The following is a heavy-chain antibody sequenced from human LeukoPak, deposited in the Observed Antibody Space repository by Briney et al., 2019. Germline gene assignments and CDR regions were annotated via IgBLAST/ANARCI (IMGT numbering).Heavy chain of an antibody. CDR1: GFTFSTYT. CDR3: ARSLPATREPQAIDY. CDR2: ISHDGNTK. J-gene: IGHJ4*02. V-gene: IGHV3-30*14. Sequence: GGSLRLSCTASGFTFSTYTMHWVRQAPGKGLEWVTVISHDGNTKHYADSVKGRFTISRDNSKNSLYLQVNSLRAEDTAFYSCARSLPATREPQAIDYWGQGTLVTVAS. D-gene: IGHD2-2*01.